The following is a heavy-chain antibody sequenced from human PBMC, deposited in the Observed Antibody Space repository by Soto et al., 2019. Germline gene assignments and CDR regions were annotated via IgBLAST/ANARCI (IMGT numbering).Heavy chain of an antibody. CDR1: GGSISSSSYY. Sequence: SETLYLTCTVSGGSISSSSYYWGWIRQPPGKGLEWIGCIYYSGSTYYNPSLKSRVTISVDTSKNQFSLKLSSVTAADTAVYYCARAAPGFSSSWYFDYWGQGTLVTVSS. D-gene: IGHD6-13*01. J-gene: IGHJ4*02. CDR3: ARAAPGFSSSWYFDY. CDR2: IYYSGST. V-gene: IGHV4-39*07.